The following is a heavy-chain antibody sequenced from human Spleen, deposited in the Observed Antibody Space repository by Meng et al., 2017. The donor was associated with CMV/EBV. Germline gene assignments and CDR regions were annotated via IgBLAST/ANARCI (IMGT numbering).Heavy chain of an antibody. CDR2: IYPGASDT. Sequence: GESLKISCLGSGYSFTTYWIGWVRQMPGKGLEWMGIIYPGASDTRYSPSFQGQVTISADKYISTAYLQWSSLKASDTAMYYCARVGERAEPWYFDYWGQGTLVTVSS. V-gene: IGHV5-51*01. D-gene: IGHD3-10*01. CDR3: ARVGERAEPWYFDY. CDR1: GYSFTTYW. J-gene: IGHJ4*02.